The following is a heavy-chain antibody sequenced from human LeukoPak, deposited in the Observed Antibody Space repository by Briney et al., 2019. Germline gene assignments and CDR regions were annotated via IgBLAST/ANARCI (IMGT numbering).Heavy chain of an antibody. D-gene: IGHD3-16*01. J-gene: IGHJ6*02. CDR2: IYYSGST. CDR3: ARFPVSYYYYGMDV. Sequence: PSETLSLTCTVSGGSISSSSYYWGWIRQPPGKGLEWIGSIYYSGSTYYNPSLKGRVTISVDTSKNQFSLKLSSVTAADTAVYYCARFPVSYYYYGMDVWGQGTTVTVSS. CDR1: GGSISSSSYY. V-gene: IGHV4-39*01.